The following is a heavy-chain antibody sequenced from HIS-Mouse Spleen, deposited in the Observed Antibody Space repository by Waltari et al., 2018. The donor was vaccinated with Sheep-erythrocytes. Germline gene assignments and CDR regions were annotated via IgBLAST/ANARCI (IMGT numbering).Heavy chain of an antibody. Sequence: QVQLQESGPGLVKPSETLSLTCTVPGGSISSYYWSWTRQPPGKGLEWIGYIYYSGSTNYNPSLKSRVTISVDTSKNQFSLKLSSVTAADTAVYYCARSGDSSGYDFWSGYYTPDAFDIWGQGTMVTVSS. CDR3: ARSGDSSGYDFWSGYYTPDAFDI. V-gene: IGHV4-59*01. CDR1: GGSISSYY. J-gene: IGHJ3*02. CDR2: IYYSGST. D-gene: IGHD3-3*01.